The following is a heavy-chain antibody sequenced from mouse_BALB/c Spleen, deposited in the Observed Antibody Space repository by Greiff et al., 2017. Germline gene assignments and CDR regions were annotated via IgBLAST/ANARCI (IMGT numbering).Heavy chain of an antibody. J-gene: IGHJ2*01. Sequence: EVKLMESGGGLVKPGGSLKLSCAASGFTFSSYAMSWVRQSPGKRLEWVAEISSGGSYTYYPDTVTGRFTISRDNAKNTLYLEMSSLRSEDTAMYYCASEEPSYGYLDYWGQGTTLTVSS. V-gene: IGHV5-9-4*01. D-gene: IGHD1-1*01. CDR1: GFTFSSYA. CDR2: ISSGGSYT. CDR3: ASEEPSYGYLDY.